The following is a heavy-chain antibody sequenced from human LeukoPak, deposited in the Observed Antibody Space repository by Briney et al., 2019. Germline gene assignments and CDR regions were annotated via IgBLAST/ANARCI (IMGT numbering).Heavy chain of an antibody. Sequence: GGSLRLSCAASGFTFSDYYMAWIRQAPGKGLEWLSRINNDGVSTSYADSVKGRFTISRDNAKNTLYLRMNSLRAEDTAIYYCARKPLSGGYGGTIDYWGQGTLVTVSS. D-gene: IGHD5-12*01. CDR2: INNDGVST. V-gene: IGHV3-74*01. CDR1: GFTFSDYY. CDR3: ARKPLSGGYGGTIDY. J-gene: IGHJ4*02.